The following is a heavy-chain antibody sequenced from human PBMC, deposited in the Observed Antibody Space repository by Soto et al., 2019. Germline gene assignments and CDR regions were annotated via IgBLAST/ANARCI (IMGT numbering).Heavy chain of an antibody. CDR3: ASYCSGGSCEFAYFDY. Sequence: PSETLSLTCTVSGGSISRGDYYWSWIRQPPGKGLEWIGYIYYSGSTYYNPSLKSRVTISVDTSKNQFSLKLSSVTAADTAVYYCASYCSGGSCEFAYFDYWGQGTLVTVSS. D-gene: IGHD2-15*01. J-gene: IGHJ4*02. CDR2: IYYSGST. CDR1: GGSISRGDYY. V-gene: IGHV4-30-4*01.